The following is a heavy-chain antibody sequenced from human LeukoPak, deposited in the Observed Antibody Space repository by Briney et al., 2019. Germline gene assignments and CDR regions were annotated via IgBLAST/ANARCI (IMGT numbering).Heavy chain of an antibody. CDR2: ISPSGGST. J-gene: IGHJ3*02. CDR3: ARVLPTYYGSGSYYNPYDDAFDI. V-gene: IGHV1-46*01. Sequence: ASVKVSCKAFGYTFTSNYTHWVRQAPGQGPEWMGVISPSGGSTTYAQKFQGRVTMTRDMSTSTVYMELSSLRSEDTAVYYCARVLPTYYGSGSYYNPYDDAFDIWGQGTMVTVSS. CDR1: GYTFTSNY. D-gene: IGHD3-10*01.